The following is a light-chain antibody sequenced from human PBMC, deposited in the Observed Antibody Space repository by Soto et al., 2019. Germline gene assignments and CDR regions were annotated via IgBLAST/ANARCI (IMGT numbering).Light chain of an antibody. CDR3: SSDTNRNTVV. Sequence: QSVLTQPASVSGSPGQSITIFCTGTSSDVGGYNYVSWYQQRPGKPPKLMIYDVTNRPSGVSNRFSGSKSGSTASLTISGLQAEDEGDYYCSSDTNRNTVVFGGGTKLTVL. CDR1: SSDVGGYNY. J-gene: IGLJ3*02. CDR2: DVT. V-gene: IGLV2-14*03.